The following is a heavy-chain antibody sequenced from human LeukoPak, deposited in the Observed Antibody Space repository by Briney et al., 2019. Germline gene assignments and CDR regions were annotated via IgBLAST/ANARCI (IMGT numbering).Heavy chain of an antibody. V-gene: IGHV3-9*01. J-gene: IGHJ3*02. CDR1: GFTFDDYA. CDR2: ISWNSGSI. Sequence: GRSLRLSCAASGFTFDDYAMHWVRQAPGKGLEWVSGISWNSGSIGYADSVKGRFTISRDNAKNSLYLQMNSLRAEDTALYYCAKDIEAGSSDAFDIWGQGTMITVSS. CDR3: AKDIEAGSSDAFDI. D-gene: IGHD6-19*01.